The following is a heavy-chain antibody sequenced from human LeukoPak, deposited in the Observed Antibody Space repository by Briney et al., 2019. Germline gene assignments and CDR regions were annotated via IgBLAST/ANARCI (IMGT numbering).Heavy chain of an antibody. V-gene: IGHV3-23*01. Sequence: GGSLRLSCAASGLPFSSYAMSWVRQAPGGALEWVSAISSGGTTYYADSVKGRFTISRDNSKNTLYLQMNSLRAEDTAVYYCAKSDYYDSSGHPSSFEYWGQGTLVTVSS. CDR3: AKSDYYDSSGHPSSFEY. CDR1: GLPFSSYA. J-gene: IGHJ4*02. D-gene: IGHD3-22*01. CDR2: ISSGGTT.